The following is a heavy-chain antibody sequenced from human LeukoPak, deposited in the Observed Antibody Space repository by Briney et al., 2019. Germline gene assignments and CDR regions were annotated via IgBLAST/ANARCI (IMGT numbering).Heavy chain of an antibody. CDR1: GFTFSSYG. CDR2: ICYDGSNK. Sequence: AGGSLRLSCGACGFTFSSYGMHWVRQAPGKGRGWGVVICYDGSNKYYADSVKGRFTIARDNTKNTLYLQMISLRAEDTAVYYCAKGPRITIFGVVTTNFDYWGQGTLVTVSS. D-gene: IGHD3-3*01. V-gene: IGHV3-33*06. CDR3: AKGPRITIFGVVTTNFDY. J-gene: IGHJ4*02.